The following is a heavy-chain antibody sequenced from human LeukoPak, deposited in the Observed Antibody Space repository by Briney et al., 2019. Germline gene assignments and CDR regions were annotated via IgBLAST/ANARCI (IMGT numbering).Heavy chain of an antibody. V-gene: IGHV5-51*01. CDR3: ARHFDIAAAGYYFDY. CDR2: IYPGDSDT. J-gene: IGHJ4*02. CDR1: GYSFTSYW. D-gene: IGHD6-13*01. Sequence: HGESLKISCKGSGYSFTSYWIGWVRQMPGKGLEWMGIIYPGDSDTRYSPSFQSQVTISADKSISTAYLQWSSLKASDTAMYYCARHFDIAAAGYYFDYWGQGTLVTVSS.